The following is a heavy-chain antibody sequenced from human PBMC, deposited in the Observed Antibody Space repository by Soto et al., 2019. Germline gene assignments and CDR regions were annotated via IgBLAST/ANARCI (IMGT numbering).Heavy chain of an antibody. CDR3: AREEGAVADDAFDI. D-gene: IGHD6-19*01. CDR2: ISYDGSNK. J-gene: IGHJ3*02. CDR1: GFTFSSYG. V-gene: IGHV3-30*03. Sequence: LRLSCAASGFTFSSYGMHWVRQAPGKGLEWVAVISYDGSNKYYADSVKGRFTISRDNSKNTLYLQMNSPRAEDTAVYYCAREEGAVADDAFDIWGQGTMVTVSS.